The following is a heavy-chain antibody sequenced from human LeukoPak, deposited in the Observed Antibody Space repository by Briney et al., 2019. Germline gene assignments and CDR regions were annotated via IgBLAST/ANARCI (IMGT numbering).Heavy chain of an antibody. CDR1: GGSISSYY. Sequence: SETLSLTCTVSGGSISSYYWSWIRQPPGKGLEWIGYIYYSGSTNYNPSLKSRVTISVDTSKNQFSLKLSSVTAADTAVYYCARGGYGDYWFDPWGQGTLVTVS. D-gene: IGHD4-17*01. V-gene: IGHV4-59*01. CDR2: IYYSGST. J-gene: IGHJ5*02. CDR3: ARGGYGDYWFDP.